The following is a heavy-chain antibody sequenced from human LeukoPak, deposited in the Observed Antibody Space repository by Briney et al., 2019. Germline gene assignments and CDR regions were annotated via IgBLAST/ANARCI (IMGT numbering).Heavy chain of an antibody. D-gene: IGHD3-3*01. V-gene: IGHV3-30*03. CDR1: GFNFSSYG. CDR2: ISYDGSNK. Sequence: GGSLRLSCAASGFNFSSYGMHWVRQAPGKGLEWVAVISYDGSNKYYADSVKGRFTISRDNSKNTLFLQLNSLRAEDTAVYYCAIHVYEIPYDHFDYWGQGTLVTVSS. CDR3: AIHVYEIPYDHFDY. J-gene: IGHJ4*02.